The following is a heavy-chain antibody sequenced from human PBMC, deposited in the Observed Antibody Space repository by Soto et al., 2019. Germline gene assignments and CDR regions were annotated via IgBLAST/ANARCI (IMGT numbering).Heavy chain of an antibody. V-gene: IGHV3-48*03. CDR1: GFSFSDYE. CDR3: ARDRAAGGY. D-gene: IGHD6-13*01. J-gene: IGHJ4*02. CDR2: ISSGGSTI. Sequence: GWSLRLSCVASGFSFSDYEMNWVRQAPGKGLEWVAYISSGGSTIHYADSVRGRFTVSRDNARNSLYLQMNTLSVEDTALYYCARDRAAGGYWGQGTLVTVSS.